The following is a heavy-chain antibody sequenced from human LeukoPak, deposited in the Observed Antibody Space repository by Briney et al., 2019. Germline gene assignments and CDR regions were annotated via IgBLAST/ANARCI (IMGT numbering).Heavy chain of an antibody. CDR2: IIPIFGTA. Sequence: ASVKVSCKASGGTFSSYAISWVRQAPGQGLEWMGGIIPIFGTANYAQKFQGRVTMTRDTSINTAYMELHSLRSEDTAVYYCARGYSPSIRTTDNDYWGQGTLVTVSS. D-gene: IGHD1-1*01. J-gene: IGHJ4*02. CDR1: GGTFSSYA. V-gene: IGHV1-69*05. CDR3: ARGYSPSIRTTDNDY.